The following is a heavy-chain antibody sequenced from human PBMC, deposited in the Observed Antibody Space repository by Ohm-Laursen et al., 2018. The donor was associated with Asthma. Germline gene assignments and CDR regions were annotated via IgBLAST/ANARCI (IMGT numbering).Heavy chain of an antibody. CDR1: GGSISSYY. CDR3: ATSGYNWNDYYYYGMDV. D-gene: IGHD1-20*01. CDR2: IYYSGST. J-gene: IGHJ6*02. V-gene: IGHV4-59*01. Sequence: PSQTLSLTCTVSGGSISSYYWSWIRQPPGKGLEWIGYIYYSGSTNYNPSLKSRVTISVDTSKNQFSLKLSSVTAADTAVYYCATSGYNWNDYYYYGMDVWGQGTTVTVSS.